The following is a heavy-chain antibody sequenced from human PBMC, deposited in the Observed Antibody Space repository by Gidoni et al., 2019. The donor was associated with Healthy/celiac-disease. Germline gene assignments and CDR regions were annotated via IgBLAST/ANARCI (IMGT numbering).Heavy chain of an antibody. J-gene: IGHJ6*02. Sequence: QVQLVQSGAEVKKPGSSVKVSCKASGGTFSSCAISWVRQAPGQGLEWMGGIIPIFGTANYAQQFQGRVTITADKSTSTAYMELSSLRSEDTAVYYCARHVSPQYIAARPYYYGMDVWGQGTTVTVSS. D-gene: IGHD6-6*01. CDR1: GGTFSSCA. CDR2: IIPIFGTA. CDR3: ARHVSPQYIAARPYYYGMDV. V-gene: IGHV1-69*06.